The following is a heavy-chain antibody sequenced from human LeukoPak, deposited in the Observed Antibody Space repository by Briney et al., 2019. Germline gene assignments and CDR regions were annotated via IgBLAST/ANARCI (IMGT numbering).Heavy chain of an antibody. CDR3: AKDGNYYDSSGYPDAFDI. CDR1: GFTFSSYA. V-gene: IGHV3-23*01. D-gene: IGHD3-22*01. J-gene: IGHJ3*02. Sequence: PGGSLRPSCAASGFTFSSYAMSWVRQAPGKGPEWVSAISGSGGSTYYADSVKGRFTISRDNSKNTLYLQMNSLRAEDTAVYYCAKDGNYYDSSGYPDAFDIWGQGTMVTVSS. CDR2: ISGSGGST.